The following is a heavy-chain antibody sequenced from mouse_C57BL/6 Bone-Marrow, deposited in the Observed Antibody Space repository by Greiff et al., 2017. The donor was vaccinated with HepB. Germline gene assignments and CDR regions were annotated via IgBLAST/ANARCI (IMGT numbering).Heavy chain of an antibody. CDR1: GYTFTSYW. V-gene: IGHV1-52*01. CDR3: ARRYYYGSTHWYFDV. D-gene: IGHD1-1*01. J-gene: IGHJ1*03. Sequence: LQQPGAELVRPGSSVKLSCKASGYTFTSYWMHWVKQRPIQGLEWIGNIDPSDSETHYNQKFKDKATLTVDKSSSTAYMQLSSLTSEDSAVYYCARRYYYGSTHWYFDVWGTGTTVTVSS. CDR2: IDPSDSET.